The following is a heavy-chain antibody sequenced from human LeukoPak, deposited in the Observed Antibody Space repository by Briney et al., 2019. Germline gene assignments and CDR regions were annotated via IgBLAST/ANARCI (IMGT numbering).Heavy chain of an antibody. CDR1: GYTFTGYY. CDR2: INPNSGGT. D-gene: IGHD2-2*02. V-gene: IGHV1-2*02. Sequence: ASVKVSCKASGYTFTGYYMHWVRQAPGQGLEWMGWINPNSGGTNYAQKFQGRVTMTRDTSISTAYMELSRLRPDDTAVYYCARSDDCSSTSCYTSIAAAGKIDYWGQGTLVTVSS. J-gene: IGHJ4*02. CDR3: ARSDDCSSTSCYTSIAAAGKIDY.